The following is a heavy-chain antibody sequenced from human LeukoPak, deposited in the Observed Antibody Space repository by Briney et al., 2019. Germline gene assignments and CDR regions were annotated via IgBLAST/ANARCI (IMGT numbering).Heavy chain of an antibody. CDR2: MNPNSGNT. D-gene: IGHD6-19*01. CDR1: GYTFTSYD. Sequence: ASVKVSCKASGYTFTSYDINWVRQATGQGLEWMGWMNPNSGNTGYAQKLQGRVTMTTDTSTSTAYMELRSLRSDDTAVYYCARLKSYSSGWWDAFDIWGQGTMVTVSS. V-gene: IGHV1-8*02. CDR3: ARLKSYSSGWWDAFDI. J-gene: IGHJ3*02.